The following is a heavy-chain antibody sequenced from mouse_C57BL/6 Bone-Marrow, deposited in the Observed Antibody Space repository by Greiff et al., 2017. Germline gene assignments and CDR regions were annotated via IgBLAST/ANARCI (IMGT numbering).Heavy chain of an antibody. CDR1: GFTFSDYY. CDR3: ARGGGLRAYYAMDY. J-gene: IGHJ4*01. D-gene: IGHD2-4*01. V-gene: IGHV5-12*01. CDR2: ISNGGGST. Sequence: EVKLMESGGGLVQPGGSLKLSCAASGFTFSDYYMYWVRQTPEKRLEWVAYISNGGGSTYYPDTVKGRFTISRDNAKNTLYLQRSRLKSEDTAMYYGARGGGLRAYYAMDYWGQGTSVTVSS.